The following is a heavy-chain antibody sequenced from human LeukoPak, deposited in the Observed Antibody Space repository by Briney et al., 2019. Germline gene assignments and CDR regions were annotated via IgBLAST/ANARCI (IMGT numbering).Heavy chain of an antibody. V-gene: IGHV7-4-1*02. J-gene: IGHJ5*02. CDR3: ARDGHPGAYNWFDP. D-gene: IGHD4/OR15-4a*01. CDR2: INTNTGNP. CDR1: GGTFSSYA. Sequence: ASVKVSCKASGGTFSSYAMNWVRQAPGQGLEWMGWINTNTGNPTYAQGFTGRFVFSLDTSVSTAYLQISSLKAEDTAVYHCARDGHPGAYNWFDPWGQGTLVTVSS.